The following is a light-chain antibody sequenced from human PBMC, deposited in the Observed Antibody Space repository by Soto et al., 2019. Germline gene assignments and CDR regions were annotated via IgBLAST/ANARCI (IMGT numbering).Light chain of an antibody. Sequence: QSALTQPRSVSGSPGQSVTISCTGTSSDVGGYNYVSWYQQHPGKAPKLMIYDVSKRPSGVPDRFSGSKSGNTASLTISGXXAXDEADYYCCSYAGSYTLFGGGTQLTVL. CDR1: SSDVGGYNY. CDR3: CSYAGSYTL. V-gene: IGLV2-11*01. J-gene: IGLJ2*01. CDR2: DVS.